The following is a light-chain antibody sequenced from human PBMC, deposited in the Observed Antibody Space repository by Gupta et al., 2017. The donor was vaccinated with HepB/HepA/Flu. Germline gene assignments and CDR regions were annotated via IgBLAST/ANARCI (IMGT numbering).Light chain of an antibody. CDR1: SSDVGGYYY. J-gene: IGLJ3*02. CDR3: CSYAGSHTWV. V-gene: IGLV2-11*01. CDR2: DVT. Sequence: SALPQPRSVSGSPGQSVTISCTGTSSDVGGYYYVSWYQQYPGKAPKLMMYDVTKRSSGVPGRFSASKAGSTAFLTISGHQAEDEADYYCCSYAGSHTWVFGGGTKLTVL.